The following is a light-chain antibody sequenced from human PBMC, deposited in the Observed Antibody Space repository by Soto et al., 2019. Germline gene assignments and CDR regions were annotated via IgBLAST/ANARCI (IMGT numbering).Light chain of an antibody. CDR2: GAS. CDR3: QQYKDWPHT. V-gene: IGKV3-15*01. J-gene: IGKJ1*01. Sequence: EALMTQSPATLSVSSWQRATLSCRASQSVSDYLAGYQQRPGQAPRLLIFGASTRATGFPARFSGSGSGTEFTLTISSLQSEDFAVYYCQQYKDWPHTFGQGTKVDVK. CDR1: QSVSDY.